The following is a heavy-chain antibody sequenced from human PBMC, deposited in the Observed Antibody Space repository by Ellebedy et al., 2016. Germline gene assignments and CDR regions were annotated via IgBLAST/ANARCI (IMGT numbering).Heavy chain of an antibody. D-gene: IGHD1-14*01. CDR2: LYSGGTI. V-gene: IGHV3-66*01. CDR3: GRGNGIFGPEPLDY. Sequence: GGSLRLSCAVSGFTVSSNYMSWVRQAPGRGLEWVSGLYSGGTIYYADSVKGRFTISRDDFKNTLYLQMNSLRAEDTAIYFCGRGNGIFGPEPLDYWGQGTLVTVSS. CDR1: GFTVSSNY. J-gene: IGHJ4*02.